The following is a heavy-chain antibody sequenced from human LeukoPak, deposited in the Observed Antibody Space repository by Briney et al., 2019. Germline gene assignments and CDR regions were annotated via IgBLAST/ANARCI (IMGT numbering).Heavy chain of an antibody. CDR1: GASISNYY. V-gene: IGHV4-4*07. CDR2: LYTSGSI. J-gene: IGHJ4*02. D-gene: IGHD7-27*01. Sequence: SETLSLTCTVSGASISNYYWSWIRQPAGKGLEWIGRLYTSGSINFNPSLKSRITMSVDTSKNQFSLRLSSVTAADTAVYYCAGATWGSGYFDYWGLGTLVTVSS. CDR3: AGATWGSGYFDY.